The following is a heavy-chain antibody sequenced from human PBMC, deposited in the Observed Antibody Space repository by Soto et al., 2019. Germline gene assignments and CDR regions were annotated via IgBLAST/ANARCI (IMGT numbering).Heavy chain of an antibody. CDR1: GASVTGGSYY. V-gene: IGHV4-39*01. D-gene: IGHD6-6*01. Sequence: QLQLQESGPGLVKPSETLSLTCTVSGASVTGGSYYWGWIRQPPGKGLEWIGSIYYYSGRTCYKPSLKSRATISLDTSKNTFSLRLSSVTAADTAVYYCARQASEGYSSSPFRYWGQGTLVTVSS. CDR2: IYYYSGRT. J-gene: IGHJ4*02. CDR3: ARQASEGYSSSPFRY.